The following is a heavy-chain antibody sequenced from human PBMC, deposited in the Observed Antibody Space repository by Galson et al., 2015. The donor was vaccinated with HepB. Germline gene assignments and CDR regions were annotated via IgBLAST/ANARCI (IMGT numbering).Heavy chain of an antibody. D-gene: IGHD1-1*01. CDR1: GDSISSSNSY. CDR3: ARLGTTGTTLRFGWFDP. Sequence: ETLSLTCTVSGDSISSSNSYWSWIRQPPGKGLAWIGYIYYSGSTNYNPSLKSRVTISVDTSKNQFSLKLSSVAAADTAVYYCARLGTTGTTLRFGWFDPWGQGTLVTVSS. J-gene: IGHJ5*02. V-gene: IGHV4-61*05. CDR2: IYYSGST.